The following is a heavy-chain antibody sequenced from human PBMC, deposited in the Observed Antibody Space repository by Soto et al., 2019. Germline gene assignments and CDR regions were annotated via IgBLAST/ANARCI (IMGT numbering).Heavy chain of an antibody. V-gene: IGHV1-8*01. D-gene: IGHD3-10*01. CDR2: VNPNNGDT. CDR1: GNTFSIND. CDR3: AKVSRKGSAIDFDY. Sequence: QVQLVQSGAELKKPGASVKVSCKAPGNTFSINDMTWVRQATGQGPEGIGWVNPNNGDTGYAQKFQGRVTLTTDISTTTAYMELTSLRSEDTAIYYCAKVSRKGSAIDFDYWGQGTLITVSS. J-gene: IGHJ4*02.